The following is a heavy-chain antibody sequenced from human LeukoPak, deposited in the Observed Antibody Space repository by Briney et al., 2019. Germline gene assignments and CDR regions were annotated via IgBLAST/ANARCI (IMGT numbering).Heavy chain of an antibody. Sequence: GASVKVSCKASGYTFTSYDINWVRQATGQGLEWMGWMNPNSGNTGYAQKFQGRVTTTRNTSISTAYMELSGLRSEDTAVYYCASEVQLERRGFDFWGQGTLVTVSS. CDR3: ASEVQLERRGFDF. CDR2: MNPNSGNT. V-gene: IGHV1-8*01. J-gene: IGHJ4*02. D-gene: IGHD1-1*01. CDR1: GYTFTSYD.